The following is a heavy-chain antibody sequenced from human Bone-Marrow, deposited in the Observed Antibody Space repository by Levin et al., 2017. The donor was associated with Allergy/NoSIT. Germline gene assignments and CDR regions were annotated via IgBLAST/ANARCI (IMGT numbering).Heavy chain of an antibody. J-gene: IGHJ3*02. V-gene: IGHV3-23*01. CDR2: IRDSGVTT. CDR3: AKDRRNYFGSGTHCAFDI. Sequence: PGGSLRLSCAASGFTFSNYAMSWVRQAPGKGLEWVSGIRDSGVTTHYADSVKGRFTVSRDNSKNTLYLQMNSLRVEDTALYYCAKDRRNYFGSGTHCAFDIWGQGTMVTVSS. CDR1: GFTFSNYA. D-gene: IGHD3-10*01.